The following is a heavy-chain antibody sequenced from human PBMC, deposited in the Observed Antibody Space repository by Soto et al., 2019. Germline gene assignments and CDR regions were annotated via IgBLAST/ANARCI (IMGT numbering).Heavy chain of an antibody. Sequence: RLGGSLRLSCAASGFTVSSSYMSWVRQAPGKGLEWVSVIFSGGSTYYADSVKGRFTISRDNSKNTLYLQMSSLGAEDTAVYYCAREAYCSSNNCYSRYGMDVWGQGTTVTVSS. CDR1: GFTVSSSY. J-gene: IGHJ6*02. V-gene: IGHV3-53*01. CDR2: IFSGGST. CDR3: AREAYCSSNNCYSRYGMDV. D-gene: IGHD2-2*02.